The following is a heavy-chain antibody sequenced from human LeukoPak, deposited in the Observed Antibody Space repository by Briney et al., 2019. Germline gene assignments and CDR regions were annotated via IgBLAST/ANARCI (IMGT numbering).Heavy chain of an antibody. Sequence: ASVKVSCKASGYTFTSYGISWVRQAPGQGLEWMGWISAYNGNTNYAQKLQGRVTMTTDTSTSTAYMELRSLRSDDTAVYYCARDREWYSSGWYWEFDYWGQGTLVTVSS. D-gene: IGHD6-19*01. CDR3: ARDREWYSSGWYWEFDY. J-gene: IGHJ4*02. CDR1: GYTFTSYG. CDR2: ISAYNGNT. V-gene: IGHV1-18*01.